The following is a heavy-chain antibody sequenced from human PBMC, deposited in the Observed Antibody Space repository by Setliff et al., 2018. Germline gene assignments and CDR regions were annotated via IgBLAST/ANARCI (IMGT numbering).Heavy chain of an antibody. CDR1: GFTFSTYT. V-gene: IGHV3-21*01. Sequence: GGSLRLSCAASGFTFSTYTINWVRQAPGKGLEWVSSISSTSTYIYYADSVKGRFTISRDNARNSLYLQMNSLRADDTAVYFCAKDVGLGSGWSYFDYWGQGALVTVSS. CDR2: ISSTSTYI. CDR3: AKDVGLGSGWSYFDY. J-gene: IGHJ4*02. D-gene: IGHD6-19*01.